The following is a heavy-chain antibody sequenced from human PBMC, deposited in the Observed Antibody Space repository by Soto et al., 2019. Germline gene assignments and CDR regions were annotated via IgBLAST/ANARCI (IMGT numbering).Heavy chain of an antibody. CDR2: INPSGGST. V-gene: IGHV1-46*01. CDR1: GYTFTSYY. Sequence: ASVKVSCKASGYTFTSYYMHWVRQAPGQGLEWMGIINPSGGSTSYAQKFQGRVTMTRDTSTSTVYMELSSLRSEDTAVYYCARGGYGSGSYYYYYYGMDVWGQGTTVTVSS. J-gene: IGHJ6*02. D-gene: IGHD3-10*01. CDR3: ARGGYGSGSYYYYYYGMDV.